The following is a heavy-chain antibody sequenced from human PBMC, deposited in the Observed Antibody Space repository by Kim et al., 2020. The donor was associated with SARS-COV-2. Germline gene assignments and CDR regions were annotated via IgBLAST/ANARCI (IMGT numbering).Heavy chain of an antibody. D-gene: IGHD6-13*01. J-gene: IGHJ4*02. V-gene: IGHV3-30*02. Sequence: EASMKGRFTISRDNTKNTLYLQMNSLMAEGTAVYYCAKTSRIAAAGCFAYWGQGTLVTVSS. CDR3: AKTSRIAAAGCFAY.